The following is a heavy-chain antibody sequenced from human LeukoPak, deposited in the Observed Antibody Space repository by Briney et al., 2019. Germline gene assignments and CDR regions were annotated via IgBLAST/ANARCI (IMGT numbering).Heavy chain of an antibody. J-gene: IGHJ4*02. CDR3: ARQRTTFGGVISIFDY. CDR1: GGSISSSDYN. Sequence: KPSETLSLTCTVSGGSISSSDYNWGWIRQPPGKGLEWIGRINYSGSTHYNPSLKSRITISVDTSKNQFSLKLSSLTAADTAVYYCARQRTTFGGVISIFDYWGQGTLVTVSS. V-gene: IGHV4-39*01. CDR2: INYSGST. D-gene: IGHD3-16*02.